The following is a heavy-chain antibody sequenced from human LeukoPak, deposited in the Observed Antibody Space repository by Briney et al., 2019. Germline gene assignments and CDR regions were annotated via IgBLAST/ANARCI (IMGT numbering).Heavy chain of an antibody. J-gene: IGHJ4*02. Sequence: GGPLRLSCADSGFSFSKYWMSWARQAPGKGREWVANIKPDGSDKYYVDSVKGRFTISRDNANKSLSLQMSSLRAEDTAVYYCARALYNVGWYPDYFDYWGQGTLVTVSS. CDR2: IKPDGSDK. D-gene: IGHD6-19*01. V-gene: IGHV3-7*01. CDR1: GFSFSKYW. CDR3: ARALYNVGWYPDYFDY.